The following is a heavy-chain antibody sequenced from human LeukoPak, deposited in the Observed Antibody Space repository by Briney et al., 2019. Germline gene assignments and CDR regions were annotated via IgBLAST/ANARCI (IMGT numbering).Heavy chain of an antibody. J-gene: IGHJ4*02. CDR1: GFTFSSYS. D-gene: IGHD4-23*01. CDR2: ISDDGINK. Sequence: PGGSLRLSCAASGFTFSSYSMHWVRQAPGKGLEWVAVISDDGINKYYADSVKGRFTISRDNSRNTLYLQMNSLRAEDTAVYYCARDYGGNSDSDYWGQGTLVTVSS. V-gene: IGHV3-30-3*01. CDR3: ARDYGGNSDSDY.